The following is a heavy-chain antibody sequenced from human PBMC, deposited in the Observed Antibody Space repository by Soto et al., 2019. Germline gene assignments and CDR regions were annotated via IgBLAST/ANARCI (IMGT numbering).Heavy chain of an antibody. CDR1: GFTFSFCA. CDR3: VKGHSHAYYYSDY. Sequence: EVQLLESGGGLVQPGGSLRLSCAASGFTFSFCAMNWVRQAPGKGLEWVSSTRGSGGDTYYADSVRGRFTISIDNSKNTLYLQMNSLRVEDTAVYYCVKGHSHAYYYSDYWGQGTLVTVSS. V-gene: IGHV3-23*01. J-gene: IGHJ4*02. CDR2: TRGSGGDT. D-gene: IGHD3-16*01.